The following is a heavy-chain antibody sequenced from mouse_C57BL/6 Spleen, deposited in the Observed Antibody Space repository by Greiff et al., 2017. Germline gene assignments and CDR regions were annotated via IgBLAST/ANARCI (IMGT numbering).Heavy chain of an antibody. V-gene: IGHV1-81*01. CDR3: ARGDGSSPYWYFDV. CDR1: GYTFTSYG. D-gene: IGHD1-1*01. Sequence: QVQLQQSGAELARPGASVKLSCKASGYTFTSYGISWVKQRTGQGLEWIGEIYPRSGNTYYNEKFKGKATLTADKSSSTAYMELRSLTSEDSAVYFCARGDGSSPYWYFDVWGTGTTVTVSS. CDR2: IYPRSGNT. J-gene: IGHJ1*03.